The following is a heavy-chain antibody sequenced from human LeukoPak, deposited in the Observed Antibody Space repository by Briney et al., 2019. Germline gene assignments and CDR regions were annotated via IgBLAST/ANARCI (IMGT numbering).Heavy chain of an antibody. J-gene: IGHJ4*02. CDR1: GFTVSTNS. D-gene: IGHD6-13*01. CDR3: ASHDWAAAGTAFDY. V-gene: IGHV3-53*01. CDR2: IYSDNT. Sequence: PGGSLRLSCTVSGFTVSTNSMSWVRQAPGKGLEWVSFIYSDNTHYSDSVKGRFTISRDNSKNTLYLQMNSLRAEDTAVYYCASHDWAAAGTAFDYWGQGTLVTVSS.